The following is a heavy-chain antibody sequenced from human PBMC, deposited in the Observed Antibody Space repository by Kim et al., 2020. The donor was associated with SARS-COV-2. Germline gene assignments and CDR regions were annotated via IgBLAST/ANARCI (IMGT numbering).Heavy chain of an antibody. CDR2: ISGDGGST. Sequence: GGSLRLSCAASGFTFDDYAMHWVRQAPGKGLEWVSLISGDGGSTYYADSVKGRFTISRDNSKNSLYLQMNSLRTEDTALYYCAKDIKSDYYGSGKFSAGYYYSGMDVWGQGTTVTVSS. CDR1: GFTFDDYA. D-gene: IGHD3-10*01. CDR3: AKDIKSDYYGSGKFSAGYYYSGMDV. V-gene: IGHV3-43*02. J-gene: IGHJ6*02.